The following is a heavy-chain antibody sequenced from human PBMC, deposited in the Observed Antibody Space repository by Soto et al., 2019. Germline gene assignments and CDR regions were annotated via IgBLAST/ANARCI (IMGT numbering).Heavy chain of an antibody. D-gene: IGHD1-26*01. J-gene: IGHJ4*02. CDR2: IYYSGST. Sequence: SETLSLTCTVSGGSISSSSYYWGWVRQPPGKGLEWIGSIYYSGSTYYNPSLKSRVTISVDTSKNQFSLKLSSMTGADTAMYYCARGRPWELSDDWRQGALVTVSP. CDR1: GGSISSSSYY. CDR3: ARGRPWELSDD. V-gene: IGHV4-39*01.